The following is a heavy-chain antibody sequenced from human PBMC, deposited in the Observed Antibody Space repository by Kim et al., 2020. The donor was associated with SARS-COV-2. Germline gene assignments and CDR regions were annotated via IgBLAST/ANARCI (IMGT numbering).Heavy chain of an antibody. Sequence: GGSLRLSCAASGFTFSNAWMSWVRQAPGKGLEWVGRIKSKTDGGTTDYAAPVKGRFTISRDDSKNMLYLQMNSLKTEDTAVYYCTTGRLRLLYYYGMDVWGKGTTVTVSS. D-gene: IGHD5-12*01. V-gene: IGHV3-15*01. J-gene: IGHJ6*04. CDR2: IKSKTDGGTT. CDR1: GFTFSNAW. CDR3: TTGRLRLLYYYGMDV.